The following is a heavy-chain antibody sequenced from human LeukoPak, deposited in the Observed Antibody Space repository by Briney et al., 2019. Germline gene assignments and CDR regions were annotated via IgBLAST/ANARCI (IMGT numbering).Heavy chain of an antibody. CDR1: GYSISGGYY. CDR3: ARTRTYYMDV. CDR2: IYHSGST. Sequence: PSETLSLTCTVSGYSISGGYYWGWIRQPPGKGLEWIGSIYHSGSTYYNPSLKSRVTISVDTSKNQFSLKLSSVTAADTAMYYCARTRTYYMDVWAKGTTVTVSS. J-gene: IGHJ6*03. V-gene: IGHV4-38-2*02.